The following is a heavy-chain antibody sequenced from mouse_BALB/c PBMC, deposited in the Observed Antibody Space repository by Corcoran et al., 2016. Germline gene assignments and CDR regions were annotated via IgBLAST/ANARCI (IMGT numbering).Heavy chain of an antibody. Sequence: QIQLVQSGPELKQPGETVKISCKASGYTFTNYGMNWVKQAPGKGLKWMGGINTYTGEPTYADDFKGRFAFSLETSASTAYLQINNLKNEDMATYFCARRTAYWYFDVWGAGTTVTVSS. V-gene: IGHV9-1*02. CDR1: GYTFTNYG. J-gene: IGHJ1*01. CDR3: ARRTAYWYFDV. CDR2: INTYTGEP. D-gene: IGHD1-2*01.